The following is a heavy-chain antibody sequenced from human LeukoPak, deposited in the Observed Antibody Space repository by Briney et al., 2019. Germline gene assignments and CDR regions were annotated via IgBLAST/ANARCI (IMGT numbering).Heavy chain of an antibody. J-gene: IGHJ4*02. CDR3: ARVPGGWFTRGLWDY. V-gene: IGHV4-59*12. CDR1: GGSISSYY. Sequence: PSETLSLTCVVSGGSISSYYWSWIRQPPGKGLEWIAYIYYRGSTNYNPSLKSRVTISVDTSKNQFSLKLSSVTAADTAVYYCARVPGGWFTRGLWDYWGQGTLVTVSS. D-gene: IGHD6-19*01. CDR2: IYYRGST.